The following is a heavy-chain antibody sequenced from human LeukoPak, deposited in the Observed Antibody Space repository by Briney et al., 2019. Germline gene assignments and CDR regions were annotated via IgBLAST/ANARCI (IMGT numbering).Heavy chain of an antibody. CDR1: GFTFSSYA. D-gene: IGHD3-22*01. CDR3: AKDRENYYDSSGYYYFDY. J-gene: IGHJ4*02. CDR2: LSGSDSST. Sequence: PGGSLRLSCAASGFTFSSYAMSWVRQAPGKGLEWVSPLSGSDSSTYYADSVKGRFIISRDNSKNTLYLQMNSLRAEDTAVYYCAKDRENYYDSSGYYYFDYWGQGTLVTVSS. V-gene: IGHV3-23*01.